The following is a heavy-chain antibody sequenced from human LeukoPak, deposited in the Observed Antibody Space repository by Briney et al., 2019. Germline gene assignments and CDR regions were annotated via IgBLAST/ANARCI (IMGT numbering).Heavy chain of an antibody. V-gene: IGHV3-23*01. CDR3: AKPISGGLAVTADWFHP. J-gene: IGHJ5*01. CDR2: INANSGTT. CDR1: GFASSFYA. Sequence: PGGSLRLSCAASGFASSFYAMSWLRQPPGQGLEWVSTINANSGTTSYAASVRGRFTISRDNSKNTLYLQVNTLRADDTATYYCAKPISGGLAVTADWFHPWGQGTLVVVSS. D-gene: IGHD6-19*01.